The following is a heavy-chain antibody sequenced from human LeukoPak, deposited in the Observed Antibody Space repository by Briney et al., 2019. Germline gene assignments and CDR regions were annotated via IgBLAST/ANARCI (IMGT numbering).Heavy chain of an antibody. V-gene: IGHV4-34*01. D-gene: IGHD3-10*01. CDR2: INHSGST. CDR3: ARELRITMVRGVSWFDP. CDR1: GGSFSGYY. Sequence: SETLSLTCAVYGGSFSGYYWSWIRQPPGKGLEWIGEINHSGSTNYNPSLKSRVTISVDTSKNQFSLKLSSVTVADTAVYYCARELRITMVRGVSWFDPWGQGTLVTVSS. J-gene: IGHJ5*02.